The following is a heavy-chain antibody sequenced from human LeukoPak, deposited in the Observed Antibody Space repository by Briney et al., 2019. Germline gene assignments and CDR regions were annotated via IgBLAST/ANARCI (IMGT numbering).Heavy chain of an antibody. J-gene: IGHJ4*02. CDR2: IWYDGSNK. CDR1: GFTFSSYG. CDR3: TRTSEIVGGL. V-gene: IGHV3-33*01. Sequence: GRSLRLSCAASGFTFSSYGMHWVRQAPGKGLEWVAVIWYDGSNKYYADSVKGRFTISRDNSKNTAYLQMNSLKTEDTAVYYCTRTSEIVGGLWGQGTLVTVSS. D-gene: IGHD2-15*01.